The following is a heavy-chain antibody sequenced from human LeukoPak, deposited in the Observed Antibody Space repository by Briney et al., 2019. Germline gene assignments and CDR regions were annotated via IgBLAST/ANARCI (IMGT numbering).Heavy chain of an antibody. D-gene: IGHD3-9*01. CDR1: SGSISSGGYY. J-gene: IGHJ4*02. CDR3: ARELRYFDWLIDY. V-gene: IGHV4-31*03. CDR2: IYYSGST. Sequence: SQTLSLTCTVSSGSISSGGYYWSWIRQHPGKGLEWIGYIYYSGSTYYNPSLKSRVTISVDTSKNQFSLKLSSVTAADTAVYYCARELRYFDWLIDYWGQGTLVTVSS.